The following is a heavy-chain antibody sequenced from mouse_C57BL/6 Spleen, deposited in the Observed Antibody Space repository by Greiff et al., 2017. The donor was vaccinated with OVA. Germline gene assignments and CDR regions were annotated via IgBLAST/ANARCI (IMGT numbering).Heavy chain of an antibody. CDR1: GYTFTSYW. CDR3: ARYDYDPNYFDY. V-gene: IGHV1-50*01. D-gene: IGHD2-4*01. Sequence: QVQLQQPGAELVKPGASVKLSCKASGYTFTSYWMQWVKQRPGQGLEWIGEIDPSDSYTNYNQKFKGKATLTVDTSSSTAYMQLSSLTSEDSAVYYCARYDYDPNYFDYWGQGTTLTVSS. J-gene: IGHJ2*01. CDR2: IDPSDSYT.